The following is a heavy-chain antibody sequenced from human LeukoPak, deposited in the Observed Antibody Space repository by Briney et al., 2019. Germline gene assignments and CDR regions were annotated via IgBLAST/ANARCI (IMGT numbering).Heavy chain of an antibody. V-gene: IGHV4-59*12. J-gene: IGHJ4*02. CDR2: IYYSGST. CDR1: GGSISSYY. CDR3: RSSSSWYGDFDY. D-gene: IGHD6-13*01. Sequence: SQTLSLTCTVSGGSISSYYWSWIRQPPGKGLEWIGYIYYSGSTNYNPSLKSRVTISVDTSKNQFSLKLSSVTAADTAVYYCRSSSSWYGDFDYWGQGTLVTVSS.